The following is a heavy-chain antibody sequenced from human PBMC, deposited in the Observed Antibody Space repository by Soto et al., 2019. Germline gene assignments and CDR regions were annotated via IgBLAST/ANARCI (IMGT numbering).Heavy chain of an antibody. J-gene: IGHJ3*02. D-gene: IGHD6-13*01. CDR3: ARDRRGYSSNTGFDAFDI. CDR1: GGTFSSYA. V-gene: IGHV1-69*06. Sequence: SAKVSCKASGGTFSSYAISWVRQAPGQGLEWMGGIIPIFGTANYAQKFQGRVTITADKSTSTAYMELSSLRSEDTAVYYCARDRRGYSSNTGFDAFDIWGQGTMVT. CDR2: IIPIFGTA.